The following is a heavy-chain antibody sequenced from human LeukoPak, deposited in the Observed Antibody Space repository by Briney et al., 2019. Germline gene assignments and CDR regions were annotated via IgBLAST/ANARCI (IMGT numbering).Heavy chain of an antibody. D-gene: IGHD2-21*02. CDR2: ISGSGGST. Sequence: AGSLRLSCAASGFTFSSYAMSWVRQAPRKGLEWVSAISGSGGSTYYADSVNGQFTIHRDNLKNTLYLQMNSLRAEDTGVYYCAGDSVVTAPHLCDYGGQGPVVSVSS. CDR3: AGDSVVTAPHLCDY. CDR1: GFTFSSYA. V-gene: IGHV3-23*01. J-gene: IGHJ4*02.